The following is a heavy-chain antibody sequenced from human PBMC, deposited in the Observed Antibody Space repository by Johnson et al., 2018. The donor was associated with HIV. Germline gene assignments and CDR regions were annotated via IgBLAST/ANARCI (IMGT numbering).Heavy chain of an antibody. CDR1: GFTFSSYA. CDR2: ISYDGSNK. J-gene: IGHJ3*02. Sequence: QLQLVESGGGVVQPGRSLRLSCAASGFTFSSYAMHWVRQAPGKGLECVAVISYDGSNKNYADSVKGRFTVSRDNSKNTLFLQMNGLRAEDTAVYYCAREGRTGPDTFDIWGQGTMLTVSS. V-gene: IGHV3-30*04. CDR3: AREGRTGPDTFDI.